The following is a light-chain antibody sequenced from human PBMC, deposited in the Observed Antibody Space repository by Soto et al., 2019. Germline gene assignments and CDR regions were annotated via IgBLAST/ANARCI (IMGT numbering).Light chain of an antibody. V-gene: IGKV1-5*03. Sequence: DIQLTQSPSTLSASVGDRVTISCRASQTISHWLAWFQQKPGKAPNLLIYGVSNLESGVPSRFSGTGSGTEFTLTISSLWPDDFATYYCQQYGGYSWTFGQGTKVEIK. CDR1: QTISHW. CDR3: QQYGGYSWT. CDR2: GVS. J-gene: IGKJ1*01.